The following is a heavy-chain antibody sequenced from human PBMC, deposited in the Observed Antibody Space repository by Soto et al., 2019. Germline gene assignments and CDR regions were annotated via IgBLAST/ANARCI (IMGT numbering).Heavy chain of an antibody. V-gene: IGHV3-23*01. CDR1: GFSFVDYA. CDR2: ISGSGGST. CDR3: AKDQYSYGYGEDSFDC. Sequence: EVQLLESGGGLVQPGGSLRLCCVASGFSFVDYAMTWVRQAPGKGLEWVSAISGSGGSTYYADAVRGRFTISRDHSKNTLILQMDSLRVADTAIYYFAKDQYSYGYGEDSFDCWGQGTLVTVSS. J-gene: IGHJ4*02. D-gene: IGHD5-18*01.